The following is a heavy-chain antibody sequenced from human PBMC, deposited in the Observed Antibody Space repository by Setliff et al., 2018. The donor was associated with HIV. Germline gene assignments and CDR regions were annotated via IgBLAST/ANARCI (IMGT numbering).Heavy chain of an antibody. CDR2: IYYNGST. CDR3: ARAVQLGYFDY. J-gene: IGHJ4*02. V-gene: IGHV4-39*07. CDR1: GGSISSSSYY. D-gene: IGHD6-6*01. Sequence: SETLSLTCTVSGGSISSSSYYWGWIRQPPGKGLEWIGSIYYNGSTYYNPPLKSRVTISVDTSKNQFSLKLSSVTAADTAVYYCARAVQLGYFDYWGQGTLVTVSS.